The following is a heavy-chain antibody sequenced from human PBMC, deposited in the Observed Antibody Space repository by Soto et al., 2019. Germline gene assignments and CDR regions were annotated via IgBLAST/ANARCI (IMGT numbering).Heavy chain of an antibody. D-gene: IGHD3-22*01. Sequence: GGSLRLSCAASGFTFDNYAMSWVRQAPGKGLEWVSVISGSTGGTYYADSVKGRFTISRDNSKNTLYLQMNSLRAEDTAVYYCAKRITMIVVAPDYWGQGTLVTVSS. CDR1: GFTFDNYA. CDR2: ISGSTGGT. CDR3: AKRITMIVVAPDY. J-gene: IGHJ4*02. V-gene: IGHV3-23*01.